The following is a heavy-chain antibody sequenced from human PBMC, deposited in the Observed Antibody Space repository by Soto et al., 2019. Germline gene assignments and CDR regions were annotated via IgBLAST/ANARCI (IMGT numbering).Heavy chain of an antibody. CDR1: GGSISSGGYY. CDR3: ARDNVDIVATRFRGSWFDP. Sequence: SETLSLTCTDSGGSISSGGYYWSWIRQDPGKGLEWIGYIYYSGSTYYNPSLKSRVTISVDTSKNQFSLKLSSVTAADTAVYYCARDNVDIVATRFRGSWFDPWGQGTLVTVSS. V-gene: IGHV4-31*03. D-gene: IGHD5-12*01. J-gene: IGHJ5*02. CDR2: IYYSGST.